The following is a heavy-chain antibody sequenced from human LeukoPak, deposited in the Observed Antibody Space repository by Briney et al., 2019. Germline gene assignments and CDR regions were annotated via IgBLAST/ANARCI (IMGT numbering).Heavy chain of an antibody. D-gene: IGHD2-2*01. Sequence: SETLSLTCTVSGGSISSYYWSWIRQPPGKGLEWIGYGYYSGSTSYNPSLKSRVTLSVDTSKNQFSLKLRSVTAADTAVYYCARPKEVDYYYYMDVWGKGTTVTVSS. V-gene: IGHV4-59*01. CDR2: GYYSGST. CDR3: ARPKEVDYYYYMDV. J-gene: IGHJ6*03. CDR1: GGSISSYY.